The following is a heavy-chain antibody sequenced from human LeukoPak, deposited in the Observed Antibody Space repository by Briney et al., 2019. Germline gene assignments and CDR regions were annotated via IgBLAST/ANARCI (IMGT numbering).Heavy chain of an antibody. J-gene: IGHJ4*02. Sequence: ASVKVSCKASGYTFTSYYMHWVRQAPGQGLEWMGWISGGNGNTDYPQTLQDRFTMTTDTSTNTAYMELRNLRSDDTAVYYCARDLPLGSMGGSAFDLWGQGTLVIVSS. D-gene: IGHD2-15*01. CDR2: ISGGNGNT. CDR3: ARDLPLGSMGGSAFDL. CDR1: GYTFTSYY. V-gene: IGHV1-18*04.